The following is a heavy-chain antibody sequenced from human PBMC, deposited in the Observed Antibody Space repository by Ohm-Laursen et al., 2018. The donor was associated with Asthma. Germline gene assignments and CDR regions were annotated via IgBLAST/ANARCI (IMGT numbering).Heavy chain of an antibody. CDR1: GFTVSPYD. V-gene: IGHV3-21*01. D-gene: IGHD5-24*01. Sequence: SLRLSCTASGFTVSPYDMNWVRQAPGKGLEWVSSISSSSSYIYYADSVKGRFTISRDNAKNSLYLQMNSLRAEDTAVYYCARWPLMASDSFDIWGQGTMVTVSS. CDR3: ARWPLMASDSFDI. J-gene: IGHJ3*02. CDR2: ISSSSSYI.